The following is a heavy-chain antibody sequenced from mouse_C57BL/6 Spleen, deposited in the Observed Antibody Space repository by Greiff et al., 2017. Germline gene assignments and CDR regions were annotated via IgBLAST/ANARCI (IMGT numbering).Heavy chain of an antibody. V-gene: IGHV14-4*01. CDR2: IDPENGDT. D-gene: IGHD1-1*01. J-gene: IGHJ2*01. Sequence: VQLKQSGAELVRPGASVKLSCTASGFNIKDDYMHWVKQRPEQGLEWIGWIDPENGDTEYASKFQGKATITADTSSNTAYLQLSSLTSEDTAVYYCTTGDYYGSSRFGYWGQGTTLTVSS. CDR3: TTGDYYGSSRFGY. CDR1: GFNIKDDY.